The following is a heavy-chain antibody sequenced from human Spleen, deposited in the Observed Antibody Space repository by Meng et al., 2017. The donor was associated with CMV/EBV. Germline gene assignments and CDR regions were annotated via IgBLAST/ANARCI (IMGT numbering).Heavy chain of an antibody. D-gene: IGHD3-16*01. CDR2: ISAYNGNT. CDR3: AREWGILPFDWFDP. Sequence: ASVKVSCKASGYTFTSHGISWVRQAPGQGLEWMAWISAYNGNTNYAQKLQGRVTMTTDTSTSTANMELRSLRSDDTAVYYCAREWGILPFDWFDPWGQGTLVTVSS. V-gene: IGHV1-18*01. CDR1: GYTFTSHG. J-gene: IGHJ5*02.